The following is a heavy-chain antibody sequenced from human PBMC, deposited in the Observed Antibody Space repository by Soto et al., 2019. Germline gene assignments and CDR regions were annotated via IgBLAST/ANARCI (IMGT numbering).Heavy chain of an antibody. V-gene: IGHV4-34*01. D-gene: IGHD5-12*01. J-gene: IGHJ1*01. CDR1: GGSLTGYY. CDR3: ARGQQGIVATH. CDR2: VKAGGST. Sequence: QVQLQQWGAGLLKPSETLSLTCTVNGGSLTGYYWRWIRQPPGKGLGWIGEVKAGGSTNYSPSLRGRVSISADTSKNHFSLSLNSVTAADTAVYFCARGQQGIVATHWVQGALVTVSS.